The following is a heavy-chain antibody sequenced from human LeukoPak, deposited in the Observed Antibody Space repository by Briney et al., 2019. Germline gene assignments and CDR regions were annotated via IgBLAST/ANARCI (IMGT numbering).Heavy chain of an antibody. CDR2: IYYRGST. CDR1: GASVSSGGYY. CDR3: ARGRVVYAIHLNWFDP. J-gene: IGHJ5*02. Sequence: SETLSLTCTVSGASVSSGGYYWSWIRQHPGKGLEWIGYIYYRGSTYYNPSLKSRVTISVDTSKNQFSLKLSSVTAADTAVYYCARGRVVYAIHLNWFDPWGQGTLVTVSS. V-gene: IGHV4-31*03. D-gene: IGHD2-8*02.